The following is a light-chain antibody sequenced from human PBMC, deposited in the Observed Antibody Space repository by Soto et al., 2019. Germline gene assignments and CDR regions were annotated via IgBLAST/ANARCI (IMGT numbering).Light chain of an antibody. V-gene: IGLV1-51*01. CDR2: DND. CDR3: GTWDSSLSAVV. Sequence: QSVLTQPPSVSAAPGQKVTISCSGGSSNIGSNYVCWYQHLPGTAPKVLIYDNDKRPSGIPDRFSGSKSGTSATLGITGLQTGDEADYYCGTWDSSLSAVVFGGGTKLTVL. CDR1: SSNIGSNY. J-gene: IGLJ2*01.